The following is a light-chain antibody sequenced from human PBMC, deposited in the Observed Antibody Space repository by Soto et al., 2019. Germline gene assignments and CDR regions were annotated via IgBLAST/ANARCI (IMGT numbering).Light chain of an antibody. CDR1: QTISSW. CDR2: KAS. V-gene: IGKV1-5*03. Sequence: DIQMTQSPSTLSGSVGDRVTITCRASQTISSWLAWYQQRPGKAPKLLIYKASSLESGVPSRFSGSGSGTEFTLTISSLRPDDFATYYCQQYNSYSRTFGQGTKVDIK. J-gene: IGKJ1*01. CDR3: QQYNSYSRT.